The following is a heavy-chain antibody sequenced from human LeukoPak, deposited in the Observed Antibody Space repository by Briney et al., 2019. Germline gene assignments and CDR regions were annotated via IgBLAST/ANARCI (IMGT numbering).Heavy chain of an antibody. J-gene: IGHJ3*02. Sequence: GGSLRLPCAASGFTFSSYGMHWVRQAPGKGLEWVSFIRYDGSNEYYADSVRGRFTISRDNSKNTLYLQMNSLRAEDTAVFYCARGYGSGRRGRAFDIWGQGTMVTVSS. D-gene: IGHD3-10*01. CDR1: GFTFSSYG. CDR3: ARGYGSGRRGRAFDI. CDR2: IRYDGSNE. V-gene: IGHV3-30*02.